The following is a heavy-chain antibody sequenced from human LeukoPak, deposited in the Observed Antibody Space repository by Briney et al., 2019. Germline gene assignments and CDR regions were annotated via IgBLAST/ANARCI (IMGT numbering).Heavy chain of an antibody. CDR2: IYYSGST. J-gene: IGHJ6*02. CDR1: GGSISSYY. Sequence: TSETVSLTCTVSGGSISSYYWSWIRQPPGKGLEWIGNIYYSGSTNYNPSLKSRVTISVDTSKNQFSLKLSSVTAADTAVYYCARAIDGYNVNYYYYGMDVWGQGTTVTVSS. CDR3: ARAIDGYNVNYYYYGMDV. V-gene: IGHV4-59*01. D-gene: IGHD5-24*01.